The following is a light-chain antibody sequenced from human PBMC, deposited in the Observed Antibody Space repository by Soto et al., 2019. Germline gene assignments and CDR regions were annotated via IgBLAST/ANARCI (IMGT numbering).Light chain of an antibody. CDR3: SSYTSSNTHV. Sequence: QSALTQPASVSGSPGQSITISCTGTSSDVGYYNYVSWYQQHPGKVPKLMIYEVSNRPSGVSNRFSGSKSGSTASLTISGLQAEDGADYYCSSYTSSNTHVFGTGTKVTVL. J-gene: IGLJ1*01. CDR2: EVS. V-gene: IGLV2-14*01. CDR1: SSDVGYYNY.